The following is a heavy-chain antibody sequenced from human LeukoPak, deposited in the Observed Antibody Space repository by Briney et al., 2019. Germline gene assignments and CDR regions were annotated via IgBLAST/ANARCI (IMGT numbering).Heavy chain of an antibody. CDR2: INHSGST. V-gene: IGHV4-34*01. J-gene: IGHJ5*02. Sequence: SETLSLTCAVYGGSFSGYYWSWIRQPPGKGLEWIGEINHSGSTNYNPSLKSRVTISVDTSKNQFSLKLSSVTAADTAVYYCVRESVASGGFNWFDPWGQGTLATVSS. D-gene: IGHD2-21*01. CDR3: VRESVASGGFNWFDP. CDR1: GGSFSGYY.